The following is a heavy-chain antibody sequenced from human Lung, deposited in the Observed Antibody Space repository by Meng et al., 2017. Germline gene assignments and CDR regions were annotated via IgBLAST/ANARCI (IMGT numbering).Heavy chain of an antibody. Sequence: QGALVHAGAEVKKPGALVKVSCKPSGYNFPDYWLHWVRRAPGQGLEWMGRIDPKSGDTHYAQRFQGRVTMTGDTSISTAYMELSGLRSDDTAMYYCARDEDISAAGKLFGDYWGQGTLVTVSS. CDR1: GYNFPDYW. J-gene: IGHJ4*02. CDR3: ARDEDISAAGKLFGDY. CDR2: IDPKSGDT. D-gene: IGHD6-13*01. V-gene: IGHV1-2*06.